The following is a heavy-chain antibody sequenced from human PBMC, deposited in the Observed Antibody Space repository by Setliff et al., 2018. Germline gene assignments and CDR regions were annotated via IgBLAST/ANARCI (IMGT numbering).Heavy chain of an antibody. V-gene: IGHV4-39*07. CDR1: GGSISSSSYY. D-gene: IGHD2-2*01. CDR2: IYYSGST. J-gene: IGHJ4*02. Sequence: SETLSLTCTVSGGSISSSSYYWGWIRQPPGKGLEWIGSIYYSGSTYYNPSLKSRVTISVDTSKNQFSLKLSSVTAADTAVYYCARAKGYCSSTSYRIYYFDYWGQGTLVTVSS. CDR3: ARAKGYCSSTSYRIYYFDY.